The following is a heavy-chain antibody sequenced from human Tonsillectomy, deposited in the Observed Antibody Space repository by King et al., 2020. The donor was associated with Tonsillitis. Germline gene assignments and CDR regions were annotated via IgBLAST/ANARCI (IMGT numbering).Heavy chain of an antibody. J-gene: IGHJ4*02. D-gene: IGHD3-22*01. CDR3: ARLPYSCGYPYYFDY. CDR1: GYSFSSYW. Sequence: VQLVESGAEEKKPGESLKISCKGSGYSFSSYWIGWVRQMPGKGLEWMGIIYPGDSDTRYSPSFQGQVTISADKSISTAYLQWSSLKASDTAMYYCARLPYSCGYPYYFDYWGQGTLVTVSS. V-gene: IGHV5-51*01. CDR2: IYPGDSDT.